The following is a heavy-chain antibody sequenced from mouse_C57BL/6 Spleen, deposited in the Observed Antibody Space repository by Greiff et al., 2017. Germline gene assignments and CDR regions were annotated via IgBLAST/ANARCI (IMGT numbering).Heavy chain of an antibody. J-gene: IGHJ2*01. CDR1: GFTFSSYG. D-gene: IGHD1-1*01. V-gene: IGHV5-6*01. CDR3: ARQDYYYYGSSYFYYFDY. Sequence: EVKLVESGGDLVKPGGSLKLSCAASGFTFSSYGMSWVRQTPDKRLEWVATISSGGSYTYYPDSVKGRFTISKDNAKNTLYLQMSSLKSEDTAMYYCARQDYYYYGSSYFYYFDYGGQGTTLTVSS. CDR2: ISSGGSYT.